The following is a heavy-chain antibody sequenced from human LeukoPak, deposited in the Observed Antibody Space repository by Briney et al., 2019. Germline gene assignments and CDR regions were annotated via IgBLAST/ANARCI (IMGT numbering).Heavy chain of an antibody. J-gene: IGHJ4*02. CDR2: ISSDGSTI. V-gene: IGHV3-48*01. D-gene: IGHD4-23*01. Sequence: GGSLRLSCAASGFTFSSYAMNWVRQAPGKGLEWLSYISSDGSTIYYADSVKGRITISRDNARKSLYLQMNSLRAEDTAVYYCVPQKGYSGNPLDYWGQGTLVTVST. CDR1: GFTFSSYA. CDR3: VPQKGYSGNPLDY.